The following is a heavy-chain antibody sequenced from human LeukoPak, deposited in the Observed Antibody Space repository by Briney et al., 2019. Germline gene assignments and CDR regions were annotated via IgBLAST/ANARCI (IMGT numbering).Heavy chain of an antibody. CDR1: GFTFSTYW. V-gene: IGHV3-7*05. D-gene: IGHD6-13*01. Sequence: GGSLRLSCTASGFTFSTYWMSWVRQTPEKGLEWVANIKVDGSEEVYVDSVKGRFTISRDNAKSSLYLQMNSLRTEDTAVYYCARDPYSRSWSYGTDVWGQGTTVTVSS. J-gene: IGHJ6*02. CDR3: ARDPYSRSWSYGTDV. CDR2: IKVDGSEE.